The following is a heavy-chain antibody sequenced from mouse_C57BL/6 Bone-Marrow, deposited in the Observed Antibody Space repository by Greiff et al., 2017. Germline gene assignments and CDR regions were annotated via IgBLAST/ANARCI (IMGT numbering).Heavy chain of an antibody. Sequence: QVQLQQSGPELVKPGASVKISCKASGYAFSSSWMNWVKQRPGKGLEWIGRIYPGDGDTNYNGKFKGKATLTADKSSSTAYMQLSSLTSEDSAVYFCARDYDGYYDWLAYWGQGTLVTVSA. J-gene: IGHJ3*01. CDR1: GYAFSSSW. CDR3: ARDYDGYYDWLAY. CDR2: IYPGDGDT. D-gene: IGHD2-3*01. V-gene: IGHV1-82*01.